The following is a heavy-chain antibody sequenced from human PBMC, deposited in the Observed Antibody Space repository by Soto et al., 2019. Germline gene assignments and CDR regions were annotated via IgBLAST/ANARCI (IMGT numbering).Heavy chain of an antibody. CDR3: ARAYCTNGVCPPGYNWFDP. J-gene: IGHJ5*02. D-gene: IGHD2-8*01. CDR2: INHSGST. V-gene: IGHV4-34*01. CDR1: GGSFSGYY. Sequence: QVQLQQWGAGLLKPSETLSLTCAVYGGSFSGYYWSWIRQPPGKGLEWIGEINHSGSTNYNPSLKSRVTISVDTSKNQFSLKLSSVTAADTAVYYCARAYCTNGVCPPGYNWFDPWGQGTLVTVSS.